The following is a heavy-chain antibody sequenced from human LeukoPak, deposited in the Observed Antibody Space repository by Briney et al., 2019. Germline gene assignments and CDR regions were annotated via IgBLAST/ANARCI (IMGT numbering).Heavy chain of an antibody. V-gene: IGHV4-34*01. CDR1: GGSFSGYY. D-gene: IGHD6-13*01. Sequence: PSESLSLTCAVYGGSFSGYYWSWIRQPPGKGLEWIGEINHSGSTNYNPSLKSRVTISVDTSKNQFSLKLSSVTAADTAVYYCARDRHFYSSSWKYNWFDPWGQGTLVTVSS. CDR3: ARDRHFYSSSWKYNWFDP. CDR2: INHSGST. J-gene: IGHJ5*02.